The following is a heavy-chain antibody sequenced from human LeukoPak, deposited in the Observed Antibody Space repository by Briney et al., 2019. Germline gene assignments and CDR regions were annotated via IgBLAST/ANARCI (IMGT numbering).Heavy chain of an antibody. CDR1: GFTFRSFV. CDR3: ASTPLTGTYSSGWYRVVNFDY. CDR2: ISDSGTYI. D-gene: IGHD6-19*01. J-gene: IGHJ4*02. V-gene: IGHV3-21*01. Sequence: GGSLRLSCVASGFTFRSFVINWVRQAPGEGLEWVSSISDSGTYIYYADSVKGRFTISRDNAKNSLYLQMNSLRVEDTAVYYCASTPLTGTYSSGWYRVVNFDYWGQGTLVTVSS.